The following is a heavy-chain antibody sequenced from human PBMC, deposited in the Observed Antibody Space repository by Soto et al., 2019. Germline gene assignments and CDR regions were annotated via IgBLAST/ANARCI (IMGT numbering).Heavy chain of an antibody. CDR3: ARDAYGSGSYPY. CDR1: GGSISSGGYY. CDR2: IYYSGST. Sequence: SETLSLTCTVSGGSISSGGYYWSWIRQHPGKGLEWIGYIYYSGSTYYNPSLKSRVTISVDTSKNQFSLKLSSVTAADTAVYYCARDAYGSGSYPYWGQGTLVTVS. V-gene: IGHV4-31*02. D-gene: IGHD3-10*01. J-gene: IGHJ4*02.